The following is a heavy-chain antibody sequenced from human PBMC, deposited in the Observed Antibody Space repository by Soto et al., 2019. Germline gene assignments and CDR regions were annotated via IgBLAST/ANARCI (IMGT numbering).Heavy chain of an antibody. J-gene: IGHJ5*02. Sequence: QVQLQESGPGLVKPSQTLSLTCTVSGGSISSGGYYWSWIRQHPGKGLEWIGYIYYSGSTYYNPSLKSRVTISVDTSKNQFSLKLSSVTAADTAVYYCAREYCTNGVCYTGGIHNWFDPWGQGTLVTVSS. D-gene: IGHD2-8*01. CDR3: AREYCTNGVCYTGGIHNWFDP. CDR1: GGSISSGGYY. V-gene: IGHV4-31*03. CDR2: IYYSGST.